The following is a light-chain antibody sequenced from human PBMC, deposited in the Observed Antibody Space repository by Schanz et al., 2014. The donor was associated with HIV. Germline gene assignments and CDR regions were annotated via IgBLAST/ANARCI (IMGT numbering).Light chain of an antibody. V-gene: IGLV1-47*01. CDR2: RNN. Sequence: QSVLTQPPSASGTPGQRVTISCSGSSSNIGSNYVYWYQQLPGTAPKLLIYRNNQRPSGVPDRFSGSKSGTSASLAITGLQAEDEGDYYCQSFDRTMRGLVFGGGTKLTVL. CDR3: QSFDRTMRGLV. CDR1: SSNIGSNY. J-gene: IGLJ2*01.